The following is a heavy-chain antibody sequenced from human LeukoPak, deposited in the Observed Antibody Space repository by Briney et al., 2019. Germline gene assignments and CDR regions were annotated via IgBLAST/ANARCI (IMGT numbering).Heavy chain of an antibody. CDR2: INAGNGNT. D-gene: IGHD3-10*01. CDR1: GYTFTSYA. Sequence: ASVKVSCTASGYTFTSYAMHWVRQAPGQRLEWMGWINAGNGNTKYSQKFQGRVTITRDTSASTAYMELSSLRSEDTAVYYCASSTMVRGVITSYYFDYWGQGTLVTVSS. V-gene: IGHV1-3*01. CDR3: ASSTMVRGVITSYYFDY. J-gene: IGHJ4*02.